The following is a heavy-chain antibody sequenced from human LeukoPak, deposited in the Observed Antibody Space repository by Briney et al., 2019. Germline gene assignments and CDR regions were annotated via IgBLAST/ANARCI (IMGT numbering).Heavy chain of an antibody. CDR2: ISAYNDNT. J-gene: IGHJ5*02. CDR3: ARDAKGWSAGSGHWFDP. Sequence: GASVKVSCKASGYIFTSYGISWVRQAPGQGLEWMGWISAYNDNTKYAQNLQGRVTMTTDTSTTTAYMELRSLRSDDTAVYYCARDAKGWSAGSGHWFDPWGQGTLVTVSS. CDR1: GYIFTSYG. V-gene: IGHV1-18*01. D-gene: IGHD1-26*01.